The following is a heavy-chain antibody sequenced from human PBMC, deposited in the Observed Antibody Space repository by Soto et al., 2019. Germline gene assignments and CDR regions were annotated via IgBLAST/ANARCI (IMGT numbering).Heavy chain of an antibody. V-gene: IGHV4-59*01. CDR3: ARWASSGYYSFFDY. CDR2: IYYSGST. CDR1: GGSISSYY. Sequence: SETLSLTCTVSGGSISSYYWIWIRQPPGKGLEWIGYIYYSGSTNYNPSLKSRVTISVDTSKNQFSLKLSSVTAADTAVYYCARWASSGYYSFFDYWGQGTLVTVSS. D-gene: IGHD3-22*01. J-gene: IGHJ4*02.